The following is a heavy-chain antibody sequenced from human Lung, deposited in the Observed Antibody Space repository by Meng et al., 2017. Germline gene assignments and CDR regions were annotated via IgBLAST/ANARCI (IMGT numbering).Heavy chain of an antibody. CDR2: INNSGGP. CDR1: SVSIRSMYYY. J-gene: IGHJ2*01. V-gene: IGHV4-30-4*01. CDR3: ARGQKGYFDL. Sequence: VLLLEPGLGMVTPSLNSSLTVTVFSVSIRSMYYYCSWIRKPPGKGMEWSWHINNSGGPYSYPSLMSLITKSLDKSKNQFSMKLSSVTAADKAVYYCARGQKGYFDLWGRGTLVTVSS.